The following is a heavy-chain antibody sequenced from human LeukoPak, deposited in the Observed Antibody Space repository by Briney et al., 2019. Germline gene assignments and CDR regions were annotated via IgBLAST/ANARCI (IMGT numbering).Heavy chain of an antibody. J-gene: IGHJ4*02. Sequence: GGSLRLSCAASGFTFSSYGMHWVRQAPGKGLEWVAVISYDGSNKYYADSVKGRFTISRDNSKNTLYLQMNSLRAEDTAVYYCAKDPRLLTTVVTPGYFDYWGQGTLVTVSS. V-gene: IGHV3-30*18. D-gene: IGHD4-23*01. CDR1: GFTFSSYG. CDR3: AKDPRLLTTVVTPGYFDY. CDR2: ISYDGSNK.